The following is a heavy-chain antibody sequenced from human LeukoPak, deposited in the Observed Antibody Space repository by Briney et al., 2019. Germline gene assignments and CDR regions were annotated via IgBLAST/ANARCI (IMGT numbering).Heavy chain of an antibody. CDR3: AKGGRNVIDY. Sequence: GGSLRLSCAASGFTFSSYWMPWVRQAPGKGLVWVSRINSDGSSTSYADSVKGRLTISRDNAKNTLYLQMNSPRDEDTAVYYCAKGGRNVIDYWGQGTLVTVSS. D-gene: IGHD1-26*01. V-gene: IGHV3-74*01. CDR1: GFTFSSYW. J-gene: IGHJ4*02. CDR2: INSDGSST.